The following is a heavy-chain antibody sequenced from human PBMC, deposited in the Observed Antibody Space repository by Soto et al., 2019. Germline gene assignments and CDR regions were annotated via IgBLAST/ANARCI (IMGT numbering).Heavy chain of an antibody. D-gene: IGHD4-17*01. Sequence: SETLSLTCAVYGGSFSGYYWSWIRQPPGKGLEWIGEINHSGSTNYNPSLKSRVTISVDTSKNQFSLRLSSVTAADTAVYYCARGAGYGGNFDYWGQGTLVTVSS. CDR3: ARGAGYGGNFDY. J-gene: IGHJ4*02. V-gene: IGHV4-34*01. CDR1: GGSFSGYY. CDR2: INHSGST.